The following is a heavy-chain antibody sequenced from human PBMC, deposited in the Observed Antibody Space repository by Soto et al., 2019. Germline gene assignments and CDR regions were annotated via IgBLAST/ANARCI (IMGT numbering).Heavy chain of an antibody. J-gene: IGHJ3*02. CDR2: INPNSGGT. Sequence: QVQLVQSGAEVKKPGSSVKVSCKASGGTFTGYYMHWVRQAPGQGLEWMGWINPNSGGTNYAQKFQGRVTMTRDTSISTAYMELSRLRSDDTAVYYCARDHSSSWYRAFDIWGQGTMVTVSS. D-gene: IGHD6-13*01. CDR1: GGTFTGYY. V-gene: IGHV1-2*02. CDR3: ARDHSSSWYRAFDI.